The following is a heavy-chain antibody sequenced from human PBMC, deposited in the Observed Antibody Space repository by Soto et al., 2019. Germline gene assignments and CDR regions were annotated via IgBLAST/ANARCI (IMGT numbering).Heavy chain of an antibody. V-gene: IGHV1-24*01. J-gene: IGHJ6*02. CDR3: ARNRGNKRLGYYYYGMDV. D-gene: IGHD3-10*01. CDR2: FDPEDGET. CDR1: GYTLTELS. Sequence: ASVKVSCKVSGYTLTELSMHWVRQAPGKGLEWMGGFDPEDGETIYAQKFQGRVTMTEDTSTDTAYMELSSLRSEDTAVYYCARNRGNKRLGYYYYGMDVWGQGTTVTVSS.